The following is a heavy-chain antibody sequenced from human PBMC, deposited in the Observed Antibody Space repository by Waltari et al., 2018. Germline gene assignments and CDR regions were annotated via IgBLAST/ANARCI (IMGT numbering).Heavy chain of an antibody. V-gene: IGHV1-58*02. CDR1: GFTFSSSA. CDR2: IVVGSGNT. Sequence: QMQLVQSGPEVKKPGTSVKVSCKASGFTFSSSAMQWVRQPRGQRLEWICWIVVGSGNTNYAQKFQERVTIYRDMSTSTAYMELSSLRFEDTAVYYCAADQRVGYYGSGSYSHFDYWGQGTLVTVSS. CDR3: AADQRVGYYGSGSYSHFDY. J-gene: IGHJ4*02. D-gene: IGHD3-10*01.